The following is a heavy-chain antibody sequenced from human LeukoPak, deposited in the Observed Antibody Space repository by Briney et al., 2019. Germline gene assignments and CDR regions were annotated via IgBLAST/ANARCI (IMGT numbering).Heavy chain of an antibody. CDR3: AKDLSRGYDYFDY. Sequence: GGSLRLSCAASGFSFSNYAMSWVRQAPGKGLEWVSAISGGGGTTYYTDSVKGRFTISRDNSKNTLYLQMNSLRAEDTAVYYCAKDLSRGYDYFDYWGQGTLVTVSS. D-gene: IGHD5-12*01. CDR2: ISGGGGTT. J-gene: IGHJ4*02. V-gene: IGHV3-23*01. CDR1: GFSFSNYA.